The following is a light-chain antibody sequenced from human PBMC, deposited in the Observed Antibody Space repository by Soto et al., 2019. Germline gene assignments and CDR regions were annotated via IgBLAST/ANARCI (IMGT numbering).Light chain of an antibody. Sequence: EIVMTQSPATLSVSPGERAALSCRASQSVTSNLAWYQQKPGQAPRLLIYGPSTRATGIPARFSGSGSWKEFTLTISSLQSEDFAVYYCQQYNNWPLTFGGGTKVEIK. CDR1: QSVTSN. J-gene: IGKJ4*01. CDR2: GPS. V-gene: IGKV3-15*01. CDR3: QQYNNWPLT.